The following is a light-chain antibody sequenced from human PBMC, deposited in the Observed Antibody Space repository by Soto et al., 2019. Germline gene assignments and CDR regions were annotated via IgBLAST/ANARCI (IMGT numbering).Light chain of an antibody. CDR3: CSYAGSSTPYV. V-gene: IGLV2-23*02. J-gene: IGLJ1*01. Sequence: QSALTQPASVSGSPGQSITISCTGTRSDVGSYNLVSWYQQHPGKAPKVMISEVSKRPSGVSNRFSGSKSGNTASLTISGLQAEDEADYYCCSYAGSSTPYVFGTGTKLTVL. CDR2: EVS. CDR1: RSDVGSYNL.